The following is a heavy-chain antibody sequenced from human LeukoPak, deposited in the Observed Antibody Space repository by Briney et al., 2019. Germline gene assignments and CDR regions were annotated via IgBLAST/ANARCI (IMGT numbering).Heavy chain of an antibody. CDR1: HGSISRYY. CDR3: ARLQNRGFDYGYDDAFDV. D-gene: IGHD5-18*01. Sequence: RPSETLSLTCIVSHGSISRYYWSWIRQPQGMGPGWIGHIYYSGSTEYSPSLKSRVTISVDTSENQVSLKVTSVTAADTAVYYCARLQNRGFDYGYDDAFDVWGQGTMVTVSS. CDR2: IYYSGST. J-gene: IGHJ3*01. V-gene: IGHV4-59*08.